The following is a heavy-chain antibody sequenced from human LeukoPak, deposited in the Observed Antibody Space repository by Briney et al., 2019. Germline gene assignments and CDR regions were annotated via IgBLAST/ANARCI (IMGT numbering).Heavy chain of an antibody. CDR1: GFTFDDYA. CDR3: ATLAVAGTFDY. Sequence: GGSLRLSCAASGFTFDDYAMHWVRQAPGKGLEWVSLISWDGGSTYYADSVKGRFTISRDNSKNSLYLQMNSLRAEDTAVYYCATLAVAGTFDYWGQGTLVTVSS. J-gene: IGHJ4*02. CDR2: ISWDGGST. D-gene: IGHD6-19*01. V-gene: IGHV3-43D*04.